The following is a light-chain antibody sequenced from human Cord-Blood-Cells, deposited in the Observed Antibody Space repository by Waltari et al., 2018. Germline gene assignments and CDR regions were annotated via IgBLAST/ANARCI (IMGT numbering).Light chain of an antibody. CDR2: DVS. J-gene: IGLJ3*02. V-gene: IGLV2-14*03. CDR3: SSYTSSSTWV. CDR1: SSDVGGYNY. Sequence: QSALTQPASVSGSPGQSITISCTGTSSDVGGYNYVSWYQHHPGKAPKSMIYDVSKRPSGVSSRVSGSKSGHTASLTISGLQAEDEADYYSSSYTSSSTWVFGGGTKLTVL.